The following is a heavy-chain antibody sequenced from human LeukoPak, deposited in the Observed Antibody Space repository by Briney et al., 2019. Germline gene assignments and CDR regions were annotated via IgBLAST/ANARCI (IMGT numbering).Heavy chain of an antibody. J-gene: IGHJ4*02. CDR3: ARDLHDYGDY. CDR1: GFTFSSYG. Sequence: PGRSLRLSCAAYGFTFSSYGVHWVRQAPGKGLEWVALISYDGSNKYYADSVKGRFTISRDSFQNTLFLQMNSLRPEDTAVFYCARDLHDYGDYWGQGTLVTVSS. V-gene: IGHV3-30*03. CDR2: ISYDGSNK.